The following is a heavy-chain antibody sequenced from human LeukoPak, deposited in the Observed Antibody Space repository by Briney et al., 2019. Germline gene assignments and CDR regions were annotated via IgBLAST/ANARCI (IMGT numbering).Heavy chain of an antibody. CDR1: GGSISNDHW. J-gene: IGHJ4*01. CDR2: IHHSGST. V-gene: IGHV4-4*02. Sequence: SETLSLTCAVSGGSISNDHWWSWVRQPPGKGLEWIGEIHHSGSTTYNPSLKSRVTMSVDRSKNQFSLELRSVAAADTAIYYCASNGQYSIDHWGRGSLVTVSS. D-gene: IGHD2/OR15-2a*01. CDR3: ASNGQYSIDH.